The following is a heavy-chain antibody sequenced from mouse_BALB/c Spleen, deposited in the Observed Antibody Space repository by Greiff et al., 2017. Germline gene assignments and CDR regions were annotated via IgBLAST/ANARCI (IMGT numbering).Heavy chain of an antibody. Sequence: LQQPGSELVRPGASVKLSCKASGYTFTSYWMHWVKQRPGQGLEWIGNIYPGSGSTNYDEKFKSKATLTVDTSSSTAYMQLSSLTSEDSAVYYCTRGWLRQGSWFAYWGQGTLVTVSA. D-gene: IGHD2-2*01. J-gene: IGHJ3*01. CDR3: TRGWLRQGSWFAY. V-gene: IGHV1S22*01. CDR1: GYTFTSYW. CDR2: IYPGSGST.